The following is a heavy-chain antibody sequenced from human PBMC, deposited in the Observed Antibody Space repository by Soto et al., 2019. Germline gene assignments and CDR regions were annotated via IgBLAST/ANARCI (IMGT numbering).Heavy chain of an antibody. CDR3: AKDLRKLELPLNAFEI. CDR1: GFNFRNLA. Sequence: GGFLRLPNAASGFNFRNLAISRVRQAPGKGLEWVSAISGSGGSTYYADSVKGRFTISRDNSKNTLYLQMNSLRAEDTAVYYCAKDLRKLELPLNAFEIWGQGTMVTVSS. V-gene: IGHV3-23*01. CDR2: ISGSGGST. D-gene: IGHD1-7*01. J-gene: IGHJ3*02.